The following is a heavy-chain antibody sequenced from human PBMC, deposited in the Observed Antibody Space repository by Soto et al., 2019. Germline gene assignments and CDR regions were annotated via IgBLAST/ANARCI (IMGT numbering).Heavy chain of an antibody. CDR1: GYTFTSYG. CDR3: ARVQIVGCSGGSCYSGYYYYIDV. J-gene: IGHJ6*03. V-gene: IGHV1-18*01. D-gene: IGHD2-15*01. Sequence: ASVKVSCKASGYTFTSYGISWVRQAPVQGLEWMGWISAYNGNTNYAQKLQCIVTMTTDTSTSTAYMELRSLRSDDTAVYYCARVQIVGCSGGSCYSGYYYYIDVWGRGTKVTVSS. CDR2: ISAYNGNT.